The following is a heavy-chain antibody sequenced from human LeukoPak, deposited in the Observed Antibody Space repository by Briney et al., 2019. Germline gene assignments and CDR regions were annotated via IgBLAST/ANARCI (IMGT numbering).Heavy chain of an antibody. CDR3: ARDYGDYWAPAGPFDY. J-gene: IGHJ4*02. CDR1: GFTFSSYA. CDR2: ISYDGSNK. Sequence: GRSLRLSCAASGFTFSSYAMHWVRQAPGKGLEWVAVISYDGSNKYYADSVKGRFTISRDNSKNTLYLQMNSLRAEDTAVYYCARDYGDYWAPAGPFDYWGQGTLVTVSS. V-gene: IGHV3-30*04. D-gene: IGHD4-17*01.